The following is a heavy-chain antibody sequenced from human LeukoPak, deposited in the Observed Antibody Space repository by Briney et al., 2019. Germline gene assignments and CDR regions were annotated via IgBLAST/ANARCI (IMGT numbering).Heavy chain of an antibody. V-gene: IGHV5-51*01. Sequence: GESLKISCKGSGYSFNSYWIGWVRQMPGKGLEWMGIIYPGDSDTRYSPSFQGQVTISADKSISTAYPQWSSLKASDTAMYYCARTPAANRWRFCYYGMDVWGQGTTVTVSS. CDR3: ARTPAANRWRFCYYGMDV. CDR1: GYSFNSYW. D-gene: IGHD2-15*01. J-gene: IGHJ6*02. CDR2: IYPGDSDT.